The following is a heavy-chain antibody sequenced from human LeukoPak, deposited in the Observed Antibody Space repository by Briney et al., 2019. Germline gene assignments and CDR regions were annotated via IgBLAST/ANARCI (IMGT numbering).Heavy chain of an antibody. CDR2: IKGGGGDP. J-gene: IGHJ4*02. D-gene: IGHD2-21*02. CDR1: GFTFSTYA. Sequence: PGGSLRLSCVASGFTFSTYAMGWVRQAPGEGLEWVSRIKGGGGDPFYADSVGGRFTISRDKSKNTLYLQLNSLRPEDTAVYFCAQGGHDFNPFYYWGQGTLVTVSS. V-gene: IGHV3-23*01. CDR3: AQGGHDFNPFYY.